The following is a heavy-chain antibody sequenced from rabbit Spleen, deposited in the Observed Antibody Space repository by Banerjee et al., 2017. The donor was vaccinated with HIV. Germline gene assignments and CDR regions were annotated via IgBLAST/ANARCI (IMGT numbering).Heavy chain of an antibody. J-gene: IGHJ2*01. D-gene: IGHD1-1*01. CDR1: GFSFSSTYY. V-gene: IGHV1S40*01. CDR2: IDTNDGDT. CDR3: ARNYVNAFDP. Sequence: QSLEESGGDLVKPGASLTLTCTASGFSFSSTYYMCWVRQTPVKGLEWIACIDTNDGDTDYANWPKGRFTISKTSSTTVTLQMTSLTAADTAPYFCARNYVNAFDPWGQGTLVTVS.